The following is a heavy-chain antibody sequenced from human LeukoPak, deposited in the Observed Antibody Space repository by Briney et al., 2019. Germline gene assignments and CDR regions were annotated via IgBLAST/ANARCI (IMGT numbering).Heavy chain of an antibody. D-gene: IGHD5-18*01. V-gene: IGHV3-74*01. J-gene: IGHJ4*02. CDR3: ARGYNYGLDY. CDR2: INSDESST. Sequence: GASLRLSCAASGFTFSNHWMHWVRQAPGKGLVWVSRINSDESSTNYADSVKGRFTISRDNAKSTLYLQMNSLRAEDTAVYYCARGYNYGLDYWGQGTLVTVSS. CDR1: GFTFSNHW.